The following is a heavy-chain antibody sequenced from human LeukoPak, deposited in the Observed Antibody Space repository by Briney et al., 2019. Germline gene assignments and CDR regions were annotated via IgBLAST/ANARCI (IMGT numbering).Heavy chain of an antibody. CDR2: IYYSGST. CDR1: GDSISSGNYY. Sequence: KPSETLSLTCTVSGDSISSGNYYWSWIRQPPGKGLEWIGRIYYSGSTYYNPSLKSRVIISIDTSKNQFSLKLSSVTAADTAVYYCARGSGDNDYWGQGTLVTVSS. CDR3: ARGSGDNDY. D-gene: IGHD4-17*01. J-gene: IGHJ4*02. V-gene: IGHV4-30-4*01.